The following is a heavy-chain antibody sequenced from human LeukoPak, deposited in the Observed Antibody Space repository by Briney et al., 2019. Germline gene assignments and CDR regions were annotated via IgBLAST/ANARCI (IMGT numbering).Heavy chain of an antibody. Sequence: PGGSLRLSCAASGFTVSSSYMTWVRQAPDQGLEWVSAIYSGGSTYYADSVKGRFTISRDNSKNTLYLQMNSLRAEDTAVYYCARDGGQRPSGFSTVGFDYWGQGTLVTVSS. CDR3: ARDGGQRPSGFSTVGFDY. V-gene: IGHV3-53*01. D-gene: IGHD3-22*01. J-gene: IGHJ4*02. CDR2: IYSGGST. CDR1: GFTVSSSY.